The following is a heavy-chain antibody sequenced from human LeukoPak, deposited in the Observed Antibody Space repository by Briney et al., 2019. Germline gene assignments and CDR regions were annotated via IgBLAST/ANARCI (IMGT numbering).Heavy chain of an antibody. D-gene: IGHD6-13*01. CDR1: AFTFSNCW. J-gene: IGHJ5*02. CDR3: ARDLAAGGFDP. V-gene: IGHV3-74*01. CDR2: VNTDGSN. Sequence: GGSLRLSCAASAFTFSNCWMHWVRQAPGKGLVWVSRVNTDGSNFYADSVKGRFTVSRDNAKNTLYLLMNSLRAEDTAVYYCARDLAAGGFDPWGQGTLVTVSS.